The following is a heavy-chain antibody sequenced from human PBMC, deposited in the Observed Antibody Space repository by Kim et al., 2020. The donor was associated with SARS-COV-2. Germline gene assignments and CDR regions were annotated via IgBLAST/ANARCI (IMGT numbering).Heavy chain of an antibody. CDR2: IYSSGST. J-gene: IGHJ3*02. CDR3: ARGSPQRWLQSGAFDI. D-gene: IGHD5-12*01. Sequence: SETLSLTCTVSGGSISNYYWIWIRQPPGKGLEWIGYIYSSGSTNYNPSLKSRVTISVDTSKNQFSLKLSSVTPADTAVYYCARGSPQRWLQSGAFDIWGQGTMVTVSS. CDR1: GGSISNYY. V-gene: IGHV4-59*01.